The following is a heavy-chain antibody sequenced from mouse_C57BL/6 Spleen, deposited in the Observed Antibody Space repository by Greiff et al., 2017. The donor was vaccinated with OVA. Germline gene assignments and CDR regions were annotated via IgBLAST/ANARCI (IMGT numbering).Heavy chain of an antibody. V-gene: IGHV5-16*01. CDR2: INYDGSSP. CDR3: ARDYGNAMDY. D-gene: IGHD2-1*01. J-gene: IGHJ4*01. CDR1: GFTFRDYY. Sequence: EVKLVESERGLVQPGRSMRLSSTASGFTFRDYYLAWVRQVPEKGLEWVANINYDGSSPYSLDSLRSRFIISRDNAKNILYLQMSSLKSEDTATYYCARDYGNAMDYWGQGTSVTVSS.